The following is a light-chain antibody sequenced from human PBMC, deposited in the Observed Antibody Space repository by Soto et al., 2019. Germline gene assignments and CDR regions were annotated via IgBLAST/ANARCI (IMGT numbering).Light chain of an antibody. CDR3: AAWDNSLSTSVV. Sequence: QSVLTQPPSVSAAPGQKVTISCSGSSSNIGNNFVSWYQQLPGTAPKLLIFDNYNRPSGIPDRFSGSKSGTSATLGITGVQTGDEADYYCAAWDNSLSTSVVFGGGTKPTVL. V-gene: IGLV1-51*01. J-gene: IGLJ2*01. CDR1: SSNIGNNF. CDR2: DNY.